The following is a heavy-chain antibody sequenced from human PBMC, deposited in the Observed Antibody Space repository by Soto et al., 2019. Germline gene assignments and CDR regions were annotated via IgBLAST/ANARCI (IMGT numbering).Heavy chain of an antibody. CDR1: GVSFSGYA. CDR3: ARWSYLDF. V-gene: IGHV3-23*01. CDR2: ISGSDGKT. Sequence: GGSLRLSCGASGVSFSGYAISWVRQAPGKGLEWVSTISGSDGKTFYADSVKGRFPISRDTSDNMLYLLMNSLRDDDTAVYYCARWSYLDFWGQGARVTVSS. D-gene: IGHD2-15*01. J-gene: IGHJ4*02.